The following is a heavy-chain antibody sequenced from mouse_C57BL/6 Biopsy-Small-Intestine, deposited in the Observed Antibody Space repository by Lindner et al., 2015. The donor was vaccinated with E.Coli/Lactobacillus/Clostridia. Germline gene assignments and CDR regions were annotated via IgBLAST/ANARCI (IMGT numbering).Heavy chain of an antibody. CDR1: GFTFSGYH. CDR2: INANSGDT. J-gene: IGHJ4*01. Sequence: SVKVSCKAPGFTFSGYHIHWVRQAPGQGLEWMGWINANSGDTYYIQKFQDRVTMTRDTSISTLYMELSRLRSDDTAMYYCASRIGPELATIFDYWGQGTLVTVSS. D-gene: IGHD3-1*01. V-gene: IGHV1-4*01. CDR3: ASRIGPELATIFDY.